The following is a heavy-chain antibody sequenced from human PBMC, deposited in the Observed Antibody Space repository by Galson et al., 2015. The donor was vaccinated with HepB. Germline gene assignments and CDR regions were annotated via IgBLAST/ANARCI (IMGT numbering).Heavy chain of an antibody. CDR3: ARDLSVEYSGYGMDV. CDR1: GDSVSSDTAA. CDR2: TYYRSNWYY. Sequence: CAISGDSVSSDTAAWYWIRQSPSRGLEWLGRTYYRSNWYYEYAVSVRSRVTITPDTSMNQISPHLTSVTPEDTAVYYCARDLSVEYSGYGMDVWGQGTTVTVAS. J-gene: IGHJ6*02. V-gene: IGHV6-1*01. D-gene: IGHD5-12*01.